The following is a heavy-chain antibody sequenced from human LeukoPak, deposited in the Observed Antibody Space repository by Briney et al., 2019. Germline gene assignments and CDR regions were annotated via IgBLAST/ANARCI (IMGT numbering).Heavy chain of an antibody. J-gene: IGHJ4*02. V-gene: IGHV1-69*05. CDR1: GGTFSSYA. CDR2: IIPIFGTA. CDR3: ATRADSSGYLRYFDY. Sequence: GASVKVSCKASGGTFSSYAISWVRQAPGQGLEWMGGIIPIFGTANYAQKFQGRVTITTDESTSTAYMELSSLRSEDTAVYYCATRADSSGYLRYFDYWGQGTLVTVSS. D-gene: IGHD3-22*01.